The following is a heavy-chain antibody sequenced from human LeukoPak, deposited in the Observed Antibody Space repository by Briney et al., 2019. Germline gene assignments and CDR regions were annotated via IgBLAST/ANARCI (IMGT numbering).Heavy chain of an antibody. CDR3: AKDGPGSWFGEAT. CDR2: ISYDGSNK. CDR1: GFTFSGYG. Sequence: GRSLSLSCAASGFTFSGYGMQWVRQAPGKGLEWVALISYDGSNKHYADSVKGRFTISRDNSKNTLYLQMDSLRVEDTAVYYCAKDGPGSWFGEATWGQGSLVTVSS. V-gene: IGHV3-30*18. D-gene: IGHD6-13*01. J-gene: IGHJ5*02.